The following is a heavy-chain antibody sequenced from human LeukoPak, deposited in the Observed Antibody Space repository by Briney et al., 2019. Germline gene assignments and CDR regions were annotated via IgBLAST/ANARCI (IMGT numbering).Heavy chain of an antibody. D-gene: IGHD5-18*01. J-gene: IGHJ4*02. CDR2: ISSSSSYI. CDR1: GLIFSSYS. Sequence: GGSLRLSCAASGLIFSSYSMNWVRQAPGKGLEWVSSISSSSSYIYYADSVKGRFTISRDNAKNSLYLQMNSLRAEDTAVYYCARERGYTYNFDYWGQGTLVTVSS. V-gene: IGHV3-21*01. CDR3: ARERGYTYNFDY.